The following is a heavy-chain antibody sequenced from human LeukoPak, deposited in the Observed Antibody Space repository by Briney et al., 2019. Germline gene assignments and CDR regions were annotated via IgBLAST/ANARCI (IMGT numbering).Heavy chain of an antibody. Sequence: GASVKVSCQASGYTFTGYYIHWVRQAPGQGLEWMGWINPNSGGTNYAQNFHGRVTMTRDTSISTAYMELSRLTSDDTAVYYCARGRYSGSYYVDYWGQGTLDTVSS. V-gene: IGHV1-2*02. CDR3: ARGRYSGSYYVDY. CDR2: INPNSGGT. D-gene: IGHD1-26*01. J-gene: IGHJ4*02. CDR1: GYTFTGYY.